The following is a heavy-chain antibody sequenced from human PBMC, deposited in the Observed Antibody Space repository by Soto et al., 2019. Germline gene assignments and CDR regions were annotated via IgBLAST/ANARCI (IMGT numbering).Heavy chain of an antibody. CDR2: ISHSGST. CDR3: ARVCGPPRTRRRIHSGYVYFDY. Sequence: SETLSLTCAVYGGSFSGYYWSWIRQPPGKGLEWIGEISHSGSTNYNPSLKSRVTISVDTSKNQFSLKLSSVTAADTAVYYCARVCGPPRTRRRIHSGYVYFDYWGQGTLVTVYS. CDR1: GGSFSGYY. D-gene: IGHD5-12*01. J-gene: IGHJ4*02. V-gene: IGHV4-34*01.